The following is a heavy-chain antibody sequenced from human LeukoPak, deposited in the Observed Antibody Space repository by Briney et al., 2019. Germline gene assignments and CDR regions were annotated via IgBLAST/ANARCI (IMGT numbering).Heavy chain of an antibody. CDR3: ARLTGMDV. Sequence: PGTSLRVSSAASVFTFSSYGMHWVRQAPGKGLEWVAVIWYDGSDKYYADSVKGRFTISRDNSKNTLYLQMNSLRAEDTALYYCARLTGMDVWGQGTPVTVSS. J-gene: IGHJ6*02. V-gene: IGHV3-33*01. CDR1: VFTFSSYG. CDR2: IWYDGSDK.